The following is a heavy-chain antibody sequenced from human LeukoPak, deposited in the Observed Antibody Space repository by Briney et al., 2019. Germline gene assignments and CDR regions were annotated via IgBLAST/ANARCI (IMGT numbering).Heavy chain of an antibody. J-gene: IGHJ4*02. CDR2: IYTSGST. CDR1: GGSISSGSYY. CDR3: AREVEGSSWN. Sequence: SQTLSLTCTVSGGSISSGSYYWSWLRQPAGKGLEWIGRIYTSGSTNYNPSLKSRVTISVDTSKNQFSLKLSSVTAADTAVYYCAREVEGSSWNWGQGTLVTVSS. V-gene: IGHV4-61*02. D-gene: IGHD6-13*01.